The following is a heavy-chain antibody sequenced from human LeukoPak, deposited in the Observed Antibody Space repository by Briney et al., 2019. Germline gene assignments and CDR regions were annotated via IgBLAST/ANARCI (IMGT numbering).Heavy chain of an antibody. J-gene: IGHJ4*02. CDR1: GFTFSNFA. D-gene: IGHD3-22*01. V-gene: IGHV3-23*01. CDR3: AKGGTGYYVFDY. CDR2: ISGSGDYT. Sequence: GRSLRLSCAASGFTFSNFAMSWVRQAPGKGLEWISGISGSGDYTYQADSVKGRFTISRENSKNTLYLQMNSLRAEDTAVYYCAKGGTGYYVFDYWGQGTLVTVSS.